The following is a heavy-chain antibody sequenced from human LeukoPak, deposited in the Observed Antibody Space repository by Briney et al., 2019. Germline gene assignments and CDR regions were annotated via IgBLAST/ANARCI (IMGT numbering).Heavy chain of an antibody. D-gene: IGHD2-2*01. CDR1: GLMFSNFA. CDR2: IYYSGGNT. V-gene: IGHV3-23*01. Sequence: GGSLRLSCAASGLMFSNFAMSWVRQAPGKGLEWVSTIYYSGGNTYSADSVKGRFTISRDNAKNTLYLQINSLRAEDTAVYYCAKDQGQAVVPRRFDNWGQGTLVTVSS. CDR3: AKDQGQAVVPRRFDN. J-gene: IGHJ4*02.